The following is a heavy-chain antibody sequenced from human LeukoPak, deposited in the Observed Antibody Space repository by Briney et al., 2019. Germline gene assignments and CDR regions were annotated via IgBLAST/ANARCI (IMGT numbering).Heavy chain of an antibody. V-gene: IGHV1-58*01. D-gene: IGHD2-2*01. CDR2: IVVGSGNT. CDR1: GFTFTSSA. CDR3: ARDFPGHCSSTSCYRGGLDYYYYGMDV. Sequence: SVKVSCKASGFTFTSSAVQWVRQARGQRLEWIGWIVVGSGNTNYAQKFQGRVTITADESTSTAYMELSSLRSEDTAVYYCARDFPGHCSSTSCYRGGLDYYYYGMDVWGQGTTVTVSS. J-gene: IGHJ6*02.